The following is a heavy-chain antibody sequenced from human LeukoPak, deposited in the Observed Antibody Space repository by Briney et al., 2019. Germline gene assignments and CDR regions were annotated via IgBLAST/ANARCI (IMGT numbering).Heavy chain of an antibody. CDR1: GFPFTSYA. J-gene: IGHJ4*02. V-gene: IGHV3-23*01. Sequence: PGGSLRLSCAASGFPFTSYAMTWVRQAPGKGLEWVSAISGSGVTTYFADSVKGRFTISRDNSKNTLYLQMNSLRAEDTAVYYCAKDEATSYDYWGQGTLVTVSS. CDR3: AKDEATSYDY. CDR2: ISGSGVTT.